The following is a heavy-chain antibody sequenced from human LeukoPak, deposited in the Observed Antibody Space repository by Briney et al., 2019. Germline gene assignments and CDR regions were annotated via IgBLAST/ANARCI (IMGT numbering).Heavy chain of an antibody. CDR3: AIYSTSSGTVDY. J-gene: IGHJ4*02. CDR1: GFTFSSSW. D-gene: IGHD3-10*01. Sequence: AGGSLRLSCAASGFTFSSSWMTWVRQAPGKGLEWVAGIKEDGSESRYVDSVKDRFTISRDNAKNSLFLQMNSLRAEDTAVYYCAIYSTSSGTVDYWGQGALVTVSS. CDR2: IKEDGSES. V-gene: IGHV3-7*01.